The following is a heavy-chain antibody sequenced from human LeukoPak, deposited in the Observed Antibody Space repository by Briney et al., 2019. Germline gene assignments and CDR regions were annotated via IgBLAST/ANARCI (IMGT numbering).Heavy chain of an antibody. Sequence: ASVKVSCKASGSTFTSYGISWVRQAPGQGLEWMVWISAYNGNTNYAQKLQGRVTMTTDTSASTAYMELRSLRSDDTAVYYCARVHYDSSGYDEGGWFDPWGQGTLVTVSS. V-gene: IGHV1-18*01. CDR1: GSTFTSYG. D-gene: IGHD3-22*01. CDR3: ARVHYDSSGYDEGGWFDP. J-gene: IGHJ5*02. CDR2: ISAYNGNT.